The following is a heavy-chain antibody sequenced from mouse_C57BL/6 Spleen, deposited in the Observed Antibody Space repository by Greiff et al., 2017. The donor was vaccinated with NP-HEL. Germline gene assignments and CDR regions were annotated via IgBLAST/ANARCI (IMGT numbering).Heavy chain of an antibody. CDR3: ARGYYYGSSWNYFDY. V-gene: IGHV1-82*01. CDR2: IYPGDGDT. J-gene: IGHJ2*01. D-gene: IGHD1-1*01. Sequence: QVQLQQSGPELVKPGASVKISCKASGYAFSSSWMNWVKQRPGKGLEWIGRIYPGDGDTNYNGKFKGKATLTADKSSSTAYMQLSSLTSEDSAVYFCARGYYYGSSWNYFDYWGQGTTLTVSS. CDR1: GYAFSSSW.